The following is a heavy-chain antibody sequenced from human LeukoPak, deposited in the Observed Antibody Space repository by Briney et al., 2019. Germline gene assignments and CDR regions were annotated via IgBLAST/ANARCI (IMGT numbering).Heavy chain of an antibody. V-gene: IGHV3-21*01. D-gene: IGHD3-9*01. Sequence: KSGGSQRLSCAASGFTFNTFNMNWVRQAPGKGLEWVSSITSGGDYIYYADSVKGRFTTSRDNAKNSLSLQLNSLRVEDTAVYYCARGHYDVLAASYKWTPDYWGQGTLVTVSS. CDR2: ITSGGDYI. CDR1: GFTFNTFN. CDR3: ARGHYDVLAASYKWTPDY. J-gene: IGHJ4*02.